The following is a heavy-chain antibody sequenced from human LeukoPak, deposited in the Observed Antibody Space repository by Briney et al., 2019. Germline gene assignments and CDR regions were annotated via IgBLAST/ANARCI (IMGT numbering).Heavy chain of an antibody. CDR2: IYQSGST. J-gene: IGHJ3*02. V-gene: IGHV4-38-2*01. CDR1: GFFISSGYY. CDR3: ARQMGDFWGGYPNAFDI. Sequence: PSETLSLTCAVSGFFISSGYYWGWIRPPPGKGLEWIGSIYQSGSTYYNPSPQSRVSISINTSKNQFSLKLNSVTAADTAIYYCARQMGDFWGGYPNAFDIWGQGTMVTVSS. D-gene: IGHD3-3*01.